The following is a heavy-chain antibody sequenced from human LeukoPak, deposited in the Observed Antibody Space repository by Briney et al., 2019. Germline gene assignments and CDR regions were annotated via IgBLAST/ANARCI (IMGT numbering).Heavy chain of an antibody. Sequence: SETLSLACAVYGGSFSGYYWSWIRQPPGKGLEWIGEINHSGSANYNPSLKSRVTISVDTSKNQFSLKLSSVTAADTAVYYCARARGYFDYWGQGTLVTVSS. V-gene: IGHV4-34*01. CDR2: INHSGSA. J-gene: IGHJ4*02. D-gene: IGHD3-10*01. CDR1: GGSFSGYY. CDR3: ARARGYFDY.